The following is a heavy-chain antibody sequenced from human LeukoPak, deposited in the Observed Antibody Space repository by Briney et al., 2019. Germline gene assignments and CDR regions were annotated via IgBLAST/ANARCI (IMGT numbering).Heavy chain of an antibody. D-gene: IGHD3-3*01. V-gene: IGHV4-39*07. CDR2: IYYSGST. CDR3: ARYNRAYDFWSGYPERDYYYYYMDV. Sequence: SETLSLTCTVSGGSISSTNYYWGWIRQPPGKGLEWIGTIYYSGSTYYNPSLKSRVTISVDTSKNQFSLKLSSVTAADTAVYYCARYNRAYDFWSGYPERDYYYYYMDVWGKGTTVTVSS. J-gene: IGHJ6*03. CDR1: GGSISSTNYY.